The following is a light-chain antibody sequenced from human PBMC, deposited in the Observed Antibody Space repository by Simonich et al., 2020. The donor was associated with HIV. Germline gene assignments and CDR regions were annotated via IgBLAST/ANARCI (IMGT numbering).Light chain of an antibody. V-gene: IGKV3-15*01. CDR1: QSVSKH. CDR3: QQYNNWPIT. J-gene: IGKJ5*01. CDR2: GAT. Sequence: ERVMTQSPATLSVSPGERATLTCSARQSVSKHLAPYQHKPGQAPRLLIDGATTRATGIPARFSVSGSGTEFTLTISSMQSEDFADYYCQQYNNWPITFGQGTRLEIK.